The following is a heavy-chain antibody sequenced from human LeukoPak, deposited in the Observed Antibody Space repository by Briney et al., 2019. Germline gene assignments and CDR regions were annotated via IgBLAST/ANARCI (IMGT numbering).Heavy chain of an antibody. D-gene: IGHD6-19*01. CDR2: ISGSGGST. J-gene: IGHJ4*02. Sequence: PGGSLRLSCAASGFTFSSYAMSWVRQAPGKGLEWVSAISGSGGSTCYADSVKGRFTISRDNSKNTLYLQMNSLRAEDTAVYYCAKDGRREQWLVRDYFDYWGQGTLVTVSS. CDR1: GFTFSSYA. CDR3: AKDGRREQWLVRDYFDY. V-gene: IGHV3-23*01.